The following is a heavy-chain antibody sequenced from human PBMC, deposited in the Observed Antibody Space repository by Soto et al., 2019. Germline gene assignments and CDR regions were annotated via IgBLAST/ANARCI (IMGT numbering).Heavy chain of an antibody. CDR3: SGESSTWVWGDY. D-gene: IGHD6-13*01. CDR1: GGSISSSSHH. V-gene: IGHV4-39*01. J-gene: IGHJ4*02. Sequence: PSETLSLTCSVSGGSISSSSHHWGWIRQPPGEGLEWIGTISYSGSTFYNPSLKSRVSITADTSKNRFSLRLTSVTAADTAVYFCSGESSTWVWGDYWGQGTLVTVSS. CDR2: ISYSGST.